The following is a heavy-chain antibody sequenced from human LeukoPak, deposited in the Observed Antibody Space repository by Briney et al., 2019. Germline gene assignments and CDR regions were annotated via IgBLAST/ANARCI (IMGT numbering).Heavy chain of an antibody. Sequence: GGSLRLSCAASEFTFSSYWMSWVRQAPGKGLEWVASIKQDGSEKYYVDSVKGQVTISRDNAKNSLYLQMNSLRAEDTAVYYCARVFGAGYSDYWGQGTLVTVSS. CDR3: ARVFGAGYSDY. CDR1: EFTFSSYW. CDR2: IKQDGSEK. V-gene: IGHV3-7*01. D-gene: IGHD4/OR15-4a*01. J-gene: IGHJ4*02.